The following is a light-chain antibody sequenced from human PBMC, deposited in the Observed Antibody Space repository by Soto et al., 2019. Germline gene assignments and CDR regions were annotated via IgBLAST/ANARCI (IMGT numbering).Light chain of an antibody. Sequence: EVVLTQSPATLSLSPGERATLSCRADQSVSANYLAWYQQKPGQAPRLLIYGASSRATGIPDRFSGSWSGTFFTLTISRLGPEDFAVFYCHQYGSSPCTFGPGTKVDIK. CDR1: QSVSANY. J-gene: IGKJ3*01. CDR2: GAS. CDR3: HQYGSSPCT. V-gene: IGKV3-20*01.